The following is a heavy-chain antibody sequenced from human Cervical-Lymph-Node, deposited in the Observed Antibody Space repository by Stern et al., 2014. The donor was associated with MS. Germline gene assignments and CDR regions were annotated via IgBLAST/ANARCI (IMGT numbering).Heavy chain of an antibody. CDR2: IYWDDQK. CDR1: GFSLSTRGLS. J-gene: IGHJ4*02. V-gene: IGHV2-5*02. Sequence: QITLKESGPALVKPTQTLTLTCTFSGFSLSTRGLSVGWIRQPPGEALEWLAYIYWDDQKRYSPSLKSRLTITKDTSKNQVVLTLTNVDPVDTATYYCAHRTAGPFDYWGQGTLVTVSS. CDR3: AHRTAGPFDY.